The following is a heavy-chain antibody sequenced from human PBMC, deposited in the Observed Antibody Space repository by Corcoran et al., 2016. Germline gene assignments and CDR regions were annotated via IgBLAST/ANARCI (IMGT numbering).Heavy chain of an antibody. CDR2: IYPGDSDT. D-gene: IGHD3-22*01. J-gene: IGHJ4*02. CDR1: GYSFTSYW. V-gene: IGHV5-51*01. CDR3: ARNSFYDSSGWYYFDY. Sequence: EVQLVQSGAEVKKPGESLKISCKGSGYSFTSYWIGWVRQMPGKGLEWMGIIYPGDSDTRYSPSFQGQVTISADKSISTAYLQWSSLKASDTAMYYWARNSFYDSSGWYYFDYWGQGTLVTVSS.